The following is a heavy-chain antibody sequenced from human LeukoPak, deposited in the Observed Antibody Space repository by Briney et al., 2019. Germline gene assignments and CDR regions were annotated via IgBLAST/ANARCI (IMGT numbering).Heavy chain of an antibody. J-gene: IGHJ4*02. CDR2: IKSETNGGTI. CDR1: GFTFSDAW. D-gene: IGHD1-1*01. V-gene: IGHV3-15*01. Sequence: GGSLRLSCAASGFTFSDAWVSWVRQAPGKELEWIGRIKSETNGGTIDYAAPVNGRFTLSRDDSKHTLDLQMNSLKTEDTGVYYCSAGTGRSDFDYWGQGTLVIVSS. CDR3: SAGTGRSDFDY.